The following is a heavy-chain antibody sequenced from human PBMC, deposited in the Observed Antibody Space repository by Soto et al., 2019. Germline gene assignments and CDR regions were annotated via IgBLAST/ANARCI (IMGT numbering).Heavy chain of an antibody. D-gene: IGHD1-20*01. CDR1: GFTFSRYW. Sequence: EVQLVESGGGLVQPGGSLRLSCAASGFTFSRYWMHWVRQAPGKGLVWVSRINSDGSTTNYADSVKGRFTISRDNAKNNLYLQMNSLRAEVMAVYYCAFLLQTYTFVVWGQGTMVTDSS. CDR2: INSDGSTT. CDR3: AFLLQTYTFVV. V-gene: IGHV3-74*01. J-gene: IGHJ3*01.